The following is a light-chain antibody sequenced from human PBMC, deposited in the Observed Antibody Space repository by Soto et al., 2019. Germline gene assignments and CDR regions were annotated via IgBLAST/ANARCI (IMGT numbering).Light chain of an antibody. V-gene: IGKV2-28*01. CDR2: LGS. Sequence: DIVLTQSPLSLPVTPGEPASISCRSTQSLLQSNGKIYLDWYLQKPGQSPQLLIYLGSNRASGVPDRFSGSASGTDFTLKISRVEAEDVGVYYYKQALRAPPISFGQGTRLEIK. CDR3: KQALRAPPIS. J-gene: IGKJ5*01. CDR1: QSLLQSNGKIY.